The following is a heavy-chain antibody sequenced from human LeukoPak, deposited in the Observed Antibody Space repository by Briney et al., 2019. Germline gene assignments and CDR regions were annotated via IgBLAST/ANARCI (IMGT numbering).Heavy chain of an antibody. D-gene: IGHD1-7*01. CDR1: ECSFTDYW. J-gene: IGHJ4*02. CDR2: IRAADSDT. Sequence: GESLKISCKDSECSFTDYWIGWVRQMPGKGLEWMGIIRAADSDTKYSPSFQGQVTISADKSTSTAYLQWRSLKASDTAIYYCTRARHGNCYWDHWGQGTLVTVSS. CDR3: TRARHGNCYWDH. V-gene: IGHV5-51*01.